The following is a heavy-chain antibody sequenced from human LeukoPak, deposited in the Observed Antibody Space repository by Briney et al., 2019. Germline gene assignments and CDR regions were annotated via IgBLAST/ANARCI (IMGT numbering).Heavy chain of an antibody. D-gene: IGHD3-22*01. Sequence: ASVKVSCKASGYTFTSYGISWVRQAPGQGLEWMGWISAYNGNTNYAQKLQGRVTMTTDTSTSTAYMELRSLRSDDTAVYYCARGTYYYDSSGYHPLDYWGQGTLVTVSS. CDR3: ARGTYYYDSSGYHPLDY. CDR2: ISAYNGNT. J-gene: IGHJ4*02. CDR1: GYTFTSYG. V-gene: IGHV1-18*01.